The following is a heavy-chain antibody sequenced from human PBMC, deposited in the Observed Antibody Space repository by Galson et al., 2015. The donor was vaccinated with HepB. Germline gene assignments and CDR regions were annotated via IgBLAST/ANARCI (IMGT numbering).Heavy chain of an antibody. CDR1: QLVLGDYW. J-gene: IGHJ5*02. V-gene: IGHV3-7*03. CDR2: INQDGSEK. D-gene: IGHD3-3*01. Sequence: SLRLSCADSQLVLGDYWMSWVRQAPGKGLEWVACINQDGSEKNYVDSVKGRFTISRDNARNSLFLQMNTLRVEDTAVYYCARDARHRPILFDPWGQGTLVTVSS. CDR3: ARDARHRPILFDP.